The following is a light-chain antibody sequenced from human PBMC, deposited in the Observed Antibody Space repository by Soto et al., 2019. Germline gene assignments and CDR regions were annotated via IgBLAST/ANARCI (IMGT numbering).Light chain of an antibody. Sequence: VLRHRPSVTGAPGQRDTISCTGSSSNIGAGYDVHWYQQLPGTAPKLLIYGNSKRPSGVPDRFSGSKSGTSASLAITGLQAEDEADYYCQSYDSSLSVVFGTGTKVTVL. J-gene: IGLJ1*01. CDR1: SSNIGAGYD. CDR2: GNS. V-gene: IGLV1-40*01. CDR3: QSYDSSLSVV.